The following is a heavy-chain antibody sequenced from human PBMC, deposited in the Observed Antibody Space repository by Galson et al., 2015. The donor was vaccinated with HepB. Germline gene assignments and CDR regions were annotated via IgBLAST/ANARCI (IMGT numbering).Heavy chain of an antibody. Sequence: SLRLSCAASGFTFSSYAMSWVRQAPGKGLEWVSAISGSGGSTYYADSVKGRFTISRDNSKNTLYLQMNSLRAEDTAVYYCAKDWGPPVARFDYWGQGTLVTVSS. J-gene: IGHJ4*02. CDR1: GFTFSSYA. CDR2: ISGSGGST. V-gene: IGHV3-23*01. D-gene: IGHD3-16*01. CDR3: AKDWGPPVARFDY.